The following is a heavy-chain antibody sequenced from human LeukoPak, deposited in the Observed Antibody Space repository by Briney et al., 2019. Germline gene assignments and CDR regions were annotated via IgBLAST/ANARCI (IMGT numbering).Heavy chain of an antibody. CDR3: ARDSILGYYGSGVIWFDP. D-gene: IGHD3-10*01. Sequence: GGSLRLSCAASGFTFSSYWMHWVRQAPGKGLVWVSRINSDGSSTSYADSVKGRFTISRDNAKNTLYLQMNSLRAEDTAVYYSARDSILGYYGSGVIWFDPWGQGTLVTVSS. V-gene: IGHV3-74*01. CDR2: INSDGSST. J-gene: IGHJ5*02. CDR1: GFTFSSYW.